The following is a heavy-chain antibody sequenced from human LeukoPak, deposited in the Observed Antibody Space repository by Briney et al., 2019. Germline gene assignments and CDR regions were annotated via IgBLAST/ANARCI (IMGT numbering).Heavy chain of an antibody. CDR3: AKDQGRYYDYVWGSYRHENWFDP. V-gene: IGHV3-23*01. CDR2: ISGSGGST. Sequence: PGGSLRLSCAASGFTFSSYAMSWVRQAPGKGLEWVSAISGSGGSTYYADSVKGRFTISRDNSKNPLYLQMNSLRAEDTAVYYCAKDQGRYYDYVWGSYRHENWFDPWGQGTLVTVSS. CDR1: GFTFSSYA. J-gene: IGHJ5*02. D-gene: IGHD3-16*02.